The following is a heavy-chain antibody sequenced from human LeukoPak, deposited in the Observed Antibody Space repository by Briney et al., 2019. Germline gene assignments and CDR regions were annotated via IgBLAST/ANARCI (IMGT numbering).Heavy chain of an antibody. CDR3: AKDRGNGQFAP. CDR2: ISFDGGEK. D-gene: IGHD2-8*01. Sequence: GGSLRLSCAGSGFVFSRSGMHWARQAPGKWLEWVALISFDGGEKHYADSVKGRFSISRDNSKSTLYLQMNSLRNEDTAVYFCAKDRGNGQFAPWGQGTLVTVSS. V-gene: IGHV3-30*18. CDR1: GFVFSRSG. J-gene: IGHJ5*02.